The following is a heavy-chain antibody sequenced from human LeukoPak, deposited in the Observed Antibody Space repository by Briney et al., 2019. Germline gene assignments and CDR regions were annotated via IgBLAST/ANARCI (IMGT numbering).Heavy chain of an antibody. Sequence: GGSLRLSCAASGFTFSSYAMHWVRQAPGKGLEWVAVISYDGSNKYYADSVKGRFTISRDNSKNTLYLQMNSLRAEDTAVYYCSRERHCSSTSCYRALEYWGQGTLVTVSS. V-gene: IGHV3-30-3*01. D-gene: IGHD2-2*01. CDR1: GFTFSSYA. J-gene: IGHJ4*02. CDR3: SRERHCSSTSCYRALEY. CDR2: ISYDGSNK.